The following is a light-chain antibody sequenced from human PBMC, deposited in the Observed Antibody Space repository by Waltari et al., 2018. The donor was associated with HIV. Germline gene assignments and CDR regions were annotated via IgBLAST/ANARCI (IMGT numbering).Light chain of an antibody. Sequence: SYELTQPPSVSVSPGHAARITCSGDALPNKYAYWYQQKSGQAPVLVIYEDSERPSGSAERFSGSSSGTMATLAISGAQVEDEADYYCYSTDSSCYPLFGGGTKLTVL. CDR3: YSTDSSCYPL. J-gene: IGLJ2*01. CDR1: ALPNKY. CDR2: EDS. V-gene: IGLV3-10*01.